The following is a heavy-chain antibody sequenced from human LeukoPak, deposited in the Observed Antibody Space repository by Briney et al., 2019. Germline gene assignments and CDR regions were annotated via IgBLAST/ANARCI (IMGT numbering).Heavy chain of an antibody. CDR2: IYYSGST. D-gene: IGHD1-26*01. V-gene: IGHV4-39*01. Sequence: SETLSLTCTASGGSISSSSYYWGWIRQPPGKGLEWIGSIYYSGSTYYNPSLKSRVTISVDTSKNQFSLKLSSVTAADTAVYYCARQISGSYLDYFDYWGQGTLVTVSS. CDR1: GGSISSSSYY. J-gene: IGHJ4*02. CDR3: ARQISGSYLDYFDY.